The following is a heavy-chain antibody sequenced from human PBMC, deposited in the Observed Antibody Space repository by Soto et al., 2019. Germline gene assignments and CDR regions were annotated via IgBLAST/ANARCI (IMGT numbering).Heavy chain of an antibody. CDR2: IRNTGGNT. D-gene: IGHD6-13*01. J-gene: IGHJ6*02. CDR1: GFTFSTYA. V-gene: IGHV3-23*01. Sequence: EVQLLESGGGLVQPGGSLRLSCAASGFTFSTYAMTWVRQAPGKGLEWVSGIRNTGGNTYYADSVKGRFTVSRDNSKNTLYLQMNSLRAEETAVYYCAKDLGSSFLYGWGMGVWGQGTSVTVSS. CDR3: AKDLGSSFLYGWGMGV.